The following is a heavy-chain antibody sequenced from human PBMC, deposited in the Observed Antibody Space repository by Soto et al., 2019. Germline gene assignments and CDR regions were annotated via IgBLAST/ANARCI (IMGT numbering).Heavy chain of an antibody. Sequence: SETLSLTCTVSGGSISSYYWSWIRQPPGKGLEWIGYIYYSGSTNYNPSLKRRVTISVDTSKNQFSLKLSSVTAADTAVYYCARTYGDCFDYWGQGTLVTVS. CDR2: IYYSGST. J-gene: IGHJ4*02. D-gene: IGHD4-17*01. CDR1: GGSISSYY. V-gene: IGHV4-59*01. CDR3: ARTYGDCFDY.